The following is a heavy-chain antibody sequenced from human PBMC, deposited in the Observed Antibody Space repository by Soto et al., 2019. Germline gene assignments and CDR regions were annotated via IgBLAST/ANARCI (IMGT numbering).Heavy chain of an antibody. CDR1: GGTFSSYT. CDR2: IIPILGIA. CDR3: ARDQRNYYGMDV. V-gene: IGHV1-69*08. Sequence: QVQLVQSGAEVKKPGSSVKVSCKASGGTFSSYTSSWVRQAPGQGLEWMGRIIPILGIANYAQKFQGRVTITADKSTSTAYMELSSLRSEDTAVYYCARDQRNYYGMDVWGQGTTVTVSS. J-gene: IGHJ6*02.